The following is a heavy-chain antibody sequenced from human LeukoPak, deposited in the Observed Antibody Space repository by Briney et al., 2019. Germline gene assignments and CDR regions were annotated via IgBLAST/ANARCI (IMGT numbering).Heavy chain of an antibody. V-gene: IGHV4-59*08. CDR2: IYYSGTT. Sequence: SGTLSLTCSVSGGSISTYYWGWLRQPPGKGLEWIGYIYYSGTTNYNPSLKSRVTISVDTSKNQFSLKLRSVTAADTAVYYCARLPTVTTPLDYWGQGTLVTVSS. CDR3: ARLPTVTTPLDY. CDR1: GGSISTYY. J-gene: IGHJ4*02. D-gene: IGHD4-17*01.